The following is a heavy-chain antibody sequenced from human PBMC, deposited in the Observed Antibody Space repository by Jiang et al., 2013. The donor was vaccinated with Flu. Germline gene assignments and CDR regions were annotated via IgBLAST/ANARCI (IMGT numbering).Heavy chain of an antibody. V-gene: IGHV4-34*01. D-gene: IGHD3-3*01. J-gene: IGHJ4*02. CDR1: GGSFSGYY. Sequence: TCAVYGGSFSGYYWSWIRQPPGKGLEWIGEINHSGSTNYNPSLKSRVTISVDTSKNQFSLKLSSVTAADTAVYYCARVNYDFWSGYYTTLADYWGQGTLVTVSS. CDR3: ARVNYDFWSGYYTTLADY. CDR2: INHSGST.